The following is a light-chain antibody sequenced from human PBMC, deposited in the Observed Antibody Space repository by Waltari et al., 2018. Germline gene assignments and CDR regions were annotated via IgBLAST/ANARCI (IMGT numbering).Light chain of an antibody. V-gene: IGLV3-27*01. Sequence: SYELTHHSPGSVSPGQTARLTCPGDVLAKKYARWFQQKPGQAPVLLIYKDNERPSGIPERFSGSSSGTTVSLTISGAQVEDEADYYCYSATDDNLEFGGGTKLTVL. J-gene: IGLJ3*02. CDR3: YSATDDNLE. CDR2: KDN. CDR1: VLAKKY.